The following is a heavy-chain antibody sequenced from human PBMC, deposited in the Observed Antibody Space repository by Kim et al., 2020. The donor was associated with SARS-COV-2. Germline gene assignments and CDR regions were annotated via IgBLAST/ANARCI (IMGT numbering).Heavy chain of an antibody. Sequence: SETLSLTCAVSGGSISSSNWWSWVRQPPGKGLEWIGEIYHSGSTNYNPSLKSRVTISVDKSKNQFSLKLSSVTAADTAVYYCASRLWFGELGHYYFDYWGQGTLVTVSS. D-gene: IGHD3-10*01. CDR3: ASRLWFGELGHYYFDY. J-gene: IGHJ4*02. V-gene: IGHV4-4*02. CDR2: IYHSGST. CDR1: GGSISSSNW.